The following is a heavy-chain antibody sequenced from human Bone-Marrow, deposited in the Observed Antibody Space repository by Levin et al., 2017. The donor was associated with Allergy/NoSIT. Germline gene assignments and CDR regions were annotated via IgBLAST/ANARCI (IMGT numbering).Heavy chain of an antibody. CDR2: IYPGDSDT. J-gene: IGHJ3*01. D-gene: IGHD5-18*01. V-gene: IGHV5-51*01. CDR3: AGHDAHPWIQLFH. Sequence: GGSLRLSCKGSGYSFTSYWIGWVRQMPGKGLEWMGIIYPGDSDTRYSPSFQGQVTISADKSISTAYLQWSSLKASDTAMYYCAGHDAHPWIQLFHWGQGTMVTVSS. CDR1: GYSFTSYW.